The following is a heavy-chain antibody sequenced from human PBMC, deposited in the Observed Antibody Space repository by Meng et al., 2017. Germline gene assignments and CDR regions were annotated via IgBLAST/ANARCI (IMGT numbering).Heavy chain of an antibody. D-gene: IGHD6-13*01. V-gene: IGHV1-2*06. CDR1: GYNFPNYY. CDR3: ARDEDISAAGYLFGDY. CDR2: IDPKSGDT. Sequence: ASVKVSCKPSGYNFPNYYIHWVRLAPGRGLEWMGHIDPKSGDTRYAQKFQGRVTMTGDTSIGTAYMELTGLRSDDTALYYCARDEDISAAGYLFGDYWGQGNLVTVSS. J-gene: IGHJ4*02.